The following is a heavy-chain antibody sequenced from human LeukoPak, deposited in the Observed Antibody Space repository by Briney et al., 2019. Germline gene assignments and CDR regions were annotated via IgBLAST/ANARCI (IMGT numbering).Heavy chain of an antibody. CDR2: IYTSGST. D-gene: IGHD3-22*01. Sequence: PSETLSLTCTVSGGSISSYYWSWIRQPPGKGLEWIGYIYTSGSTNYNPSLKSRVTISVDTSKNQFSLKLSSVTAADTAVYYCARHRTYYDSSGYYNWFDPWGQGTLVTVSS. V-gene: IGHV4-4*09. CDR1: GGSISSYY. J-gene: IGHJ5*02. CDR3: ARHRTYYDSSGYYNWFDP.